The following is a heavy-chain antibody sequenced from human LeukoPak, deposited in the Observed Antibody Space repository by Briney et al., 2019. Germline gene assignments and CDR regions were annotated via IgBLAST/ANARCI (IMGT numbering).Heavy chain of an antibody. V-gene: IGHV3-23*01. J-gene: IGHJ5*02. CDR3: AKLVPSDDFWSGYLGWFDP. D-gene: IGHD3-3*01. CDR1: GFTFSSYA. CDR2: ISGSGGST. Sequence: SGGSLRLSCAASGFTFSSYAMSWVRQAPGKGLEWVSVISGSGGSTYSADSAKGRFTISRDNSKNTLYLQMNTLTAEDTAVYYCAKLVPSDDFWSGYLGWFDPWGQGSLVTVSS.